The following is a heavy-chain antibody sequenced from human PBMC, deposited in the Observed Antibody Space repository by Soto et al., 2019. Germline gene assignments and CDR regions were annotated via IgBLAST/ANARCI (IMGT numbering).Heavy chain of an antibody. D-gene: IGHD3-10*01. CDR1: GVSVRRFY. CDR2: IYNGGTT. V-gene: IGHV4-59*02. CDR3: ARDASGRPATY. Sequence: SETLSLTCTVSGVSVRRFYYSWVRQSPGKGLEWIGNIYNGGTTNYNPSLKSRVTISGDSSKNQFFLSLMSVTAADTAVYYCARDASGRPATYWGQGILVTVSS. J-gene: IGHJ4*02.